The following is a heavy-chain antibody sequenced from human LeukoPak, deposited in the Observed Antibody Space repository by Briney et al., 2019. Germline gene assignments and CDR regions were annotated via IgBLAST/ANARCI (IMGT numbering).Heavy chain of an antibody. CDR1: GFIFNNYA. CDR2: ISWNSGSI. V-gene: IGHV3-9*01. D-gene: IGHD6-19*01. CDR3: AKDNRRHYTSGPNPDSLH. Sequence: GGSLRLSCAGSGFIFNNYAMHWVRQHPGKGLEWVSGISWNSGSIDYADSVKGRFTISRDNAKNSLYLQMNSLRVEDTAFYYCAKDNRRHYTSGPNPDSLHWGQGALVTVSS. J-gene: IGHJ4*02.